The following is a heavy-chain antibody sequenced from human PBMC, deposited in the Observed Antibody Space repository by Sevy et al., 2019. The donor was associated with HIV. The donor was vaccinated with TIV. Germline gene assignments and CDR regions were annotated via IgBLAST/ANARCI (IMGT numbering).Heavy chain of an antibody. Sequence: GGSLRLSCAASGFTFSAYWMNWVRQAPGKGQEWVANIKSDGSDKHYVDSVEGRFTISRDNAKNSPYLQMNSLRVEDTAVYYCAQETVGRFDSWGQGTLVTVSS. CDR2: IKSDGSDK. CDR3: AQETVGRFDS. V-gene: IGHV3-7*01. J-gene: IGHJ4*02. D-gene: IGHD3-16*01. CDR1: GFTFSAYW.